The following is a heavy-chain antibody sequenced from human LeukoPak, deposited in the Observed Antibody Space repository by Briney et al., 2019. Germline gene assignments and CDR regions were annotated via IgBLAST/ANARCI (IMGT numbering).Heavy chain of an antibody. D-gene: IGHD3-22*01. J-gene: IGHJ4*02. CDR3: AKELSSYYDSSGYIY. CDR1: GFTFSSYG. Sequence: GGSLRLSCAASGFTFSSYGMHWVRQAPGKWLEWEAVISYDGSNKYYADSVKGRFTISRDHSKNTLYLQMNSRRAEDKAVYYCAKELSSYYDSSGYIYWGQGTLVTVSS. V-gene: IGHV3-30*18. CDR2: ISYDGSNK.